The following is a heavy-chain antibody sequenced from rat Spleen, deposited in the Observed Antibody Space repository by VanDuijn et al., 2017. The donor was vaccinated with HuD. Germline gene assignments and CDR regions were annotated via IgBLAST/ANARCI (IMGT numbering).Heavy chain of an antibody. CDR1: GFTFSDFY. J-gene: IGHJ2*01. Sequence: EVQLVESDGGLVQSGRSLKLSCAASGFTFSDFYMAWVRQAPTKGLEWVASIRTGGGNTYYRDSVKGRFTISRDNAKSTLYLQMDSLRSEDTATYYCARHPRPLDYWGQGVMVTVSS. V-gene: IGHV5-25*01. CDR3: ARHPRPLDY. CDR2: IRTGGGNT. D-gene: IGHD3-1*01.